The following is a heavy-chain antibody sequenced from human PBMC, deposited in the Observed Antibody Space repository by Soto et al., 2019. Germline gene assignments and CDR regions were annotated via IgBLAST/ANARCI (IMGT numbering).Heavy chain of an antibody. J-gene: IGHJ4*02. Sequence: ASVKVSCKASGYTFTSYDINWVRQATGQGLEWMGWMNPNSGNTGYAQKFQGRVTMTRNTSISTAYMELSSLRSEDTAVYYCARGALSSGWYNYWGQGTLVTVSS. D-gene: IGHD6-19*01. CDR1: GYTFTSYD. CDR2: MNPNSGNT. V-gene: IGHV1-8*01. CDR3: ARGALSSGWYNY.